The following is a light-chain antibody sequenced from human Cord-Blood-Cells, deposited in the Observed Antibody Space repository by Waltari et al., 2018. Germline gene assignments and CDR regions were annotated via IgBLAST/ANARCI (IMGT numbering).Light chain of an antibody. CDR2: GAS. CDR3: QQYGSSPRT. Sequence: EIVLTQSPGTLSLSPGERATLSCRASQSVSSSYLAWYQQKPGQAPRLLIYGASSRATSIPDRFSGSWSRTDFTLTISRLEPEYFAVYYCQQYGSSPRTFGQGTKVEIK. V-gene: IGKV3-20*01. J-gene: IGKJ1*01. CDR1: QSVSSSY.